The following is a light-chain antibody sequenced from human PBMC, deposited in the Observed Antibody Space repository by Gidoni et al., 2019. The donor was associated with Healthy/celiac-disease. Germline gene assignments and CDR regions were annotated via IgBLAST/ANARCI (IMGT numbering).Light chain of an antibody. J-gene: IGKJ5*01. Sequence: ELVLTKSPGTLSLSPGERATLSCRASQSVSSSYLAWYQQKPGQAPRLLLYGASSRATGIPDRFSGSGSGTDFTLTISRLEPEDFAVYYCQQYGSSPSITFGQGTRLEIK. V-gene: IGKV3-20*01. CDR3: QQYGSSPSIT. CDR2: GAS. CDR1: QSVSSSY.